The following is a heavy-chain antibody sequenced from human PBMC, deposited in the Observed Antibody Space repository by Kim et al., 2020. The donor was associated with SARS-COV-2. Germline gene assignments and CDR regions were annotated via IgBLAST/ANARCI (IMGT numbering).Heavy chain of an antibody. J-gene: IGHJ4*02. V-gene: IGHV3-23*01. Sequence: GGSLRLSCAASGFTFSSYGMSWVRQAPGKGLEWVSHISGSGDTTYYADSVKGRFTISRDNSKNTLYVQLNTLTAGDTAVYYCARGSDYDGKGALDYWGQG. CDR3: ARGSDYDGKGALDY. CDR1: GFTFSSYG. D-gene: IGHD5-12*01. CDR2: ISGSGDTT.